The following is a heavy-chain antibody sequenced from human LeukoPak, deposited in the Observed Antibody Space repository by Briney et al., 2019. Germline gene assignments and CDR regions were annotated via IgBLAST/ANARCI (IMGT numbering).Heavy chain of an antibody. V-gene: IGHV3-11*04. CDR2: ISSSGSTI. CDR1: GFTFSDYY. Sequence: GGSLRLSCAASGFTFSDYYMSWIRQAPGKGLEWVSYISSSGSTIYYADSVKGRFTISRDNAKNSLYLQMNSLRAEDTALYYCVYGDFVRTVNYFDYWGQGTLVTVSS. CDR3: VYGDFVRTVNYFDY. D-gene: IGHD4-17*01. J-gene: IGHJ4*02.